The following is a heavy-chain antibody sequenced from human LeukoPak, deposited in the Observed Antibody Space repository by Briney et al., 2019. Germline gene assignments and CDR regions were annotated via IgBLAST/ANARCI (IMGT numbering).Heavy chain of an antibody. J-gene: IGHJ5*02. CDR2: TYYRSTWYN. CDR1: GDSVSSNSVT. V-gene: IGHV6-1*01. CDR3: ARRLTQYDCFDP. Sequence: PSQTLSLTCAIPGDSVSSNSVTWNWIRQSPSRGLEWLGRTYYRSTWYNDYAVSVRGRITVNPDTSKNQFSLHLNSVTPEDTAVYYCARRLTQYDCFDPWGQGILVTVS. D-gene: IGHD2-2*01.